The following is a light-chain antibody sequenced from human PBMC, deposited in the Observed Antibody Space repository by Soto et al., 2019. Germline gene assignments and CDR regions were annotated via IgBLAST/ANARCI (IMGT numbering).Light chain of an antibody. Sequence: QSALTQPASVSGSPGQSITISCTGTSSDVGGYNYVSWYQQHPGNAPKLMIYEVSNRPSGVSNRFSGSKSGNTASLTISGLQAEDEADYYCSSYTSSSTHYVFGTGTKLTVL. J-gene: IGLJ1*01. CDR3: SSYTSSSTHYV. CDR2: EVS. V-gene: IGLV2-14*01. CDR1: SSDVGGYNY.